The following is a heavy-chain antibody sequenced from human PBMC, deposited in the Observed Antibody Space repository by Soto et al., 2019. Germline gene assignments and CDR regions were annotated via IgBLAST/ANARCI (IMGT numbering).Heavy chain of an antibody. CDR2: IDPSDSYT. CDR3: ARWLSSNYYYYGMDV. Sequence: PGESLKISCKGSGYSFTSYWISWVRQMPGKGLEWMGRIDPSDSYTNYSPSFQGHVTISADKSISTAYLQWSSLKASDTAMYYCARWLSSNYYYYGMDVWGQGTTVTVSS. V-gene: IGHV5-10-1*01. CDR1: GYSFTSYW. D-gene: IGHD3-22*01. J-gene: IGHJ6*02.